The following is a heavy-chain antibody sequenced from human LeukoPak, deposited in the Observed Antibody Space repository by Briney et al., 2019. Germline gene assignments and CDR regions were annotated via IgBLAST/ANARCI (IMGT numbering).Heavy chain of an antibody. CDR1: GGSISSYY. J-gene: IGHJ6*03. Sequence: SETLSLTCTVSGGSISSYYWSWIRQPAGKGLEWIGRIYTSGSTNYNPSLKSRVTMSVDTSKNQFSLKLSSVTAADTAVYYCARGIWLPSFPNYYYYYMDVWGKGTTVTVSS. V-gene: IGHV4-4*07. CDR3: ARGIWLPSFPNYYYYYMDV. D-gene: IGHD5-18*01. CDR2: IYTSGST.